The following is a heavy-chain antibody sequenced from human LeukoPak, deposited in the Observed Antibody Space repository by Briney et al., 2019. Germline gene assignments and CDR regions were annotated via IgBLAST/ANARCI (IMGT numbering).Heavy chain of an antibody. CDR1: GFTFSSYG. CDR3: AKSFPGVSTMIVVVIPPIDY. V-gene: IGHV3-30*02. J-gene: IGHJ4*02. CDR2: IRYDGSNK. Sequence: PGGSLRLSCAASGFTFSSYGMHWVRQAPGKGLEWVAFIRYDGSNKYYADSVKGRFAISRDNSKNTLYLQMNSLRAEDTAVYYCAKSFPGVSTMIVVVIPPIDYWGQGTLVTVSS. D-gene: IGHD3-22*01.